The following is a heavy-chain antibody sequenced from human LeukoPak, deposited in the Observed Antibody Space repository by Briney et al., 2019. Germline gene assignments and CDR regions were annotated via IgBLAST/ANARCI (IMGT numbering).Heavy chain of an antibody. J-gene: IGHJ4*02. CDR3: GKRGSDGRPYFFDY. D-gene: IGHD1-1*01. CDR2: ISKDGSNK. Sequence: GGSLRLSCEASGFTFSSYPMHWVRQAPGKGLEWVAAISKDGSNKYYADSVKGRYTISRDTSKNTLYLEMNSLSGEDTAVYYCGKRGSDGRPYFFDYWGQGTLVTVSS. CDR1: GFTFSSYP. V-gene: IGHV3-30*18.